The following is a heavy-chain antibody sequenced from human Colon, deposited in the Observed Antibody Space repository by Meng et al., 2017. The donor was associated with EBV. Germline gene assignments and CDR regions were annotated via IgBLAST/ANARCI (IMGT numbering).Heavy chain of an antibody. V-gene: IGHV4-31*03. D-gene: IGHD3-10*01. Sequence: QVQRQDAGPGLVKPSETLSPTCTVSGGSNSSGGYYGSWIRQHPGKGLEWIGYIHSSGSTYYNPSLRSRLTISVDTSKNQFSLKLSSVTAADTAVYYCARASYGSGSPLGESWFDPWGQGTLVTVSS. CDR3: ARASYGSGSPLGESWFDP. CDR2: IHSSGST. CDR1: GGSNSSGGYY. J-gene: IGHJ5*02.